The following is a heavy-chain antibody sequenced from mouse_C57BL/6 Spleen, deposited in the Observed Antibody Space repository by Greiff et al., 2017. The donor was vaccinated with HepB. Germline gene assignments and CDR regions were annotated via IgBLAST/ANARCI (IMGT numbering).Heavy chain of an antibody. CDR2: IYPGDGDT. J-gene: IGHJ3*01. Sequence: VQLQQSGPELVKPGASVKISCKASGYAFSSSWMNWVKQRPGKGLEWIGRIYPGDGDTNYNGQFKGKAQLTADKSSSTAYMQLSSLTSEDSAVYFCARAVSWFAYWGQGTLVTVSA. CDR1: GYAFSSSW. CDR3: ARAVSWFAY. D-gene: IGHD3-3*01. V-gene: IGHV1-82*01.